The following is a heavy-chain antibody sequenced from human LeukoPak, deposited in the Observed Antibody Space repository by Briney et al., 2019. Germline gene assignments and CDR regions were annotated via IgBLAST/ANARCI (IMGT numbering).Heavy chain of an antibody. D-gene: IGHD2-21*02. Sequence: ASVKVSCKASGGTFSSYAISWVRQAPGQGLEWMGWISAYNGNTNYAQKLQGRVTMTTDTSTSTAYMELRSLRSDDTAVYYCARAYLIGGDESFFDYWGQGTLVTVSS. CDR3: ARAYLIGGDESFFDY. J-gene: IGHJ4*02. CDR2: ISAYNGNT. V-gene: IGHV1-18*01. CDR1: GGTFSSYA.